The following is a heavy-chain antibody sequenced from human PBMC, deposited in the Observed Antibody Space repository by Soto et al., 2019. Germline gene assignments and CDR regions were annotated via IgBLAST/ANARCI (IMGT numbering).Heavy chain of an antibody. J-gene: IGHJ6*03. D-gene: IGHD3-10*01. V-gene: IGHV4-39*01. CDR3: ARPALLWFGEGVASIGSNYYYYMDV. Sequence: SETLSLTCTVSGGSISSSSYYWGWIRQPPGKGLEWIGSIYYSGSTYYNPSLKSRVTISVDTSKNQFSLKLSSVTAADTAVYYCARPALLWFGEGVASIGSNYYYYMDVWGKGTMVTVSS. CDR2: IYYSGST. CDR1: GGSISSSSYY.